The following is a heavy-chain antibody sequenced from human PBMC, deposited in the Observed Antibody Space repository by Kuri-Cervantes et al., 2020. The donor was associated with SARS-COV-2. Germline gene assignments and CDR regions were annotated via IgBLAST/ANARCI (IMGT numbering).Heavy chain of an antibody. J-gene: IGHJ6*03. V-gene: IGHV1-69*13. Sequence: SVKVSCKASGGTFSSYAISWVRQAPGQGLEWMGGIIPIFGTANYAQKFQGRVTITADESTSTAYMELSSLRSEDTAVYYCARGSLRRITIFGVVIISYMDVWGKGTTVTVSS. CDR1: GGTFSSYA. D-gene: IGHD3-3*01. CDR2: IIPIFGTA. CDR3: ARGSLRRITIFGVVIISYMDV.